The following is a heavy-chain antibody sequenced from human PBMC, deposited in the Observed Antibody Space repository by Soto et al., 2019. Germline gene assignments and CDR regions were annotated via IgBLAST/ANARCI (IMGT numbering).Heavy chain of an antibody. CDR1: GFTFSSYG. J-gene: IGHJ1*01. Sequence: PGGSLRLSCAASGFTFSSYGMHWVRQAPGKGLEWVAVIWYDGSNKYYADSVKGRFTISRDNSKNTLYLQMNSLRAEDTAVYYCAKDTPYIAVAGSWSADKFQHWGQGTLVTVSS. V-gene: IGHV3-33*06. CDR2: IWYDGSNK. D-gene: IGHD6-19*01. CDR3: AKDTPYIAVAGSWSADKFQH.